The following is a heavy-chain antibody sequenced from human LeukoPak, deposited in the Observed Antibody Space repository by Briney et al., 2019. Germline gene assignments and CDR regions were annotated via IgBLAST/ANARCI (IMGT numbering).Heavy chain of an antibody. CDR3: AREVGGYWGMDV. CDR2: IYYSGST. D-gene: IGHD2-21*01. V-gene: IGHV4-30-4*01. Sequence: SQTLSLTCTVSGGSISSGDYYWSWIRQPPGKGLEWIGYIYYSGSTYYNPSLKSRVTISVDTSKNQFSLKLSSVTAADTAVYYCAREVGGYWGMDVWGQGTTVTVSS. J-gene: IGHJ6*02. CDR1: GGSISSGDYY.